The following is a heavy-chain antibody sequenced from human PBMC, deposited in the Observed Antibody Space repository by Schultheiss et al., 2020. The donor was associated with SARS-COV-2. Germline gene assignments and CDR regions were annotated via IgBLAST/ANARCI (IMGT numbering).Heavy chain of an antibody. CDR3: ARGKRRRYYDSSGYYFDY. CDR1: GGSISSYY. J-gene: IGHJ4*02. Sequence: SQTLSLTCTVSGGSISSYYWSWIRQPPGKGLEWIGYIYYSGSTNYNPSLKSRVTMSVDTSKNQFSLKLSSVTAADTAVYYCARGKRRRYYDSSGYYFDYWGQGTLVTVSS. CDR2: IYYSGST. D-gene: IGHD3-22*01. V-gene: IGHV4-59*12.